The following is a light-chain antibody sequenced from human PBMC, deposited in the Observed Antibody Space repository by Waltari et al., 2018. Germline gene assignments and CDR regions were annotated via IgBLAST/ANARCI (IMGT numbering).Light chain of an antibody. J-gene: IGLJ2*01. CDR3: QAWDTSTGV. Sequence: SYEVTQPPSVSVSPGQTASITCSGDKLGDKYVCVYQQKPGQSPVLVIYHDTKRPSGIPERFSGSNSGNTATLTISGTQAMDEADYYCQAWDTSTGVFGGGTRLTVL. CDR1: KLGDKY. CDR2: HDT. V-gene: IGLV3-1*01.